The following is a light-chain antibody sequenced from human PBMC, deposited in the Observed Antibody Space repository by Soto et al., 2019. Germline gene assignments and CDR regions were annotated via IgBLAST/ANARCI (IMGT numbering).Light chain of an antibody. CDR1: QSISTY. CDR3: QQNYRAPWT. J-gene: IGKJ1*01. V-gene: IGKV1-39*01. CDR2: AAS. Sequence: DIQMTQSPSSLSASGGDRVTVTCRASQSISTYVNWYQHKPGKAPKVVIYAASTLPSGVPSRFSGSGSGTDFTLTINNLQPDDMATYYCQQNYRAPWTFGQGTKVEVK.